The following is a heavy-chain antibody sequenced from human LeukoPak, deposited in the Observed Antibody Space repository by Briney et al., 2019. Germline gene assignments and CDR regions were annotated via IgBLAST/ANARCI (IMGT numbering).Heavy chain of an antibody. D-gene: IGHD3-16*01. CDR1: GFSVTSNY. J-gene: IGHJ6*03. CDR3: GGGGGSRYYYYMDV. Sequence: GGSLRLSCAASGFSVTSNYMSWVRQAPGKGLEWVSAISGSGDSTYYADSVKGRFTISRDNSKNTLYLQMNSLRAEDTAVYYCGGGGGSRYYYYMDVWGKGTTVTVSS. CDR2: ISGSGDST. V-gene: IGHV3-23*01.